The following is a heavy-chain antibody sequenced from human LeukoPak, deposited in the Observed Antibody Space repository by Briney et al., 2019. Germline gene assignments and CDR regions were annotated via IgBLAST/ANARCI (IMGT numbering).Heavy chain of an antibody. CDR1: GDSVSSISAA. CDR3: ARALRYSSGWALDY. V-gene: IGHV6-1*01. D-gene: IGHD6-19*01. Sequence: SQTLSLTCAISGDSVSSISAAWNWIRQSPSRGLEWLGRTYYRSKWYNDYAVSVKSRITINPDTSKNQFSLQLNSVTPEDTAVYYCARALRYSSGWALDYWGQGTLVIVSS. J-gene: IGHJ4*02. CDR2: TYYRSKWYN.